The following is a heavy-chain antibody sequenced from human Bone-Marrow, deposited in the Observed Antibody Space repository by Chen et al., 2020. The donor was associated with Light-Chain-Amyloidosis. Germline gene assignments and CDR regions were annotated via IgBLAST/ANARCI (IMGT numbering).Heavy chain of an antibody. V-gene: IGHV1-69*01. D-gene: IGHD2-15*01. CDR3: ARVPRVLAAHALDI. J-gene: IGHJ3*02. Sequence: QVQLVQSGAEVKKPGSSVKVSCRTSGGTFSSFPIIWVRQATGQGLEWVGGVIPILDTPTYAQKFQGRVTITADDSTSTAYMELRSLTSEDTAVYFCARVPRVLAAHALDIWGQGTIVSVSS. CDR1: GGTFSSFP. CDR2: VIPILDTP.